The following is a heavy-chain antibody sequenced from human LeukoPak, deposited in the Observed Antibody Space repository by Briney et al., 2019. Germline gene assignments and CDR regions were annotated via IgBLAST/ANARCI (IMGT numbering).Heavy chain of an antibody. Sequence: GGSLRLSCAASGFTVSSNYMSWVRQAPGKGLEWVSVIYSGGSTYYADSVKGRFTISRDNSKNTLYLQMNSLRAEDTAVYYCAKVDSGYDWDAFDIWGQGTMVTVSS. CDR1: GFTVSSNY. J-gene: IGHJ3*02. CDR3: AKVDSGYDWDAFDI. D-gene: IGHD5-12*01. V-gene: IGHV3-53*01. CDR2: IYSGGST.